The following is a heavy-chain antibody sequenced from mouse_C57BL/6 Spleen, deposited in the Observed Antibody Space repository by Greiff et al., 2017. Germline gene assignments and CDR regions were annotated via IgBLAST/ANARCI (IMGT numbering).Heavy chain of an antibody. CDR2: ISNGGGST. J-gene: IGHJ4*01. D-gene: IGHD1-1*01. V-gene: IGHV5-12*01. CDR1: GFTFSDYY. Sequence: EVMLVESGGGLVQPGGSLKLSCAASGFTFSDYYMYWVRQTPEKRLEWVAYISNGGGSTYYPDTVKGRFTISRDNAKNTLYLQMSRLKSEYTAMYYCAIAFFYAMDYWGQGTSVTFSS. CDR3: AIAFFYAMDY.